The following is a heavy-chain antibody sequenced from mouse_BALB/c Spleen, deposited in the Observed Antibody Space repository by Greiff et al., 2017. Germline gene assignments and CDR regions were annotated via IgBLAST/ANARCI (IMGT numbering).Heavy chain of an antibody. D-gene: IGHD2-10*02. Sequence: VQLQQSGAELVRPGASVTLSCKASGYTFTDYEMHWVKQTPVHGLEWIGAIDPETGGTAYNQKFKGKATLTADKSSSTAYMELRSLTSEDTAVYYWARGYGNYGGGYYFDYWGQGTTLTVSS. J-gene: IGHJ2*01. CDR1: GYTFTDYE. CDR3: ARGYGNYGGGYYFDY. CDR2: IDPETGGT. V-gene: IGHV1-15*01.